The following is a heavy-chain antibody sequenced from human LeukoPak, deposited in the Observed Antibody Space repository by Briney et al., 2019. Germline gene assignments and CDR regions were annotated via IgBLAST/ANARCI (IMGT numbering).Heavy chain of an antibody. J-gene: IGHJ6*02. D-gene: IGHD2-2*02. CDR2: IWYDGSNK. CDR3: ARDVGIVVVPAAIPYYYYYGMDV. CDR1: GITFRNYG. Sequence: GRSLRLSCAASGITFRNYGMHWVRQAPGKGLEWVAFIWYDGSNKYYADSVKGRFTISRDNSRNTLFLQMNSLRAEDTAVYYCARDVGIVVVPAAIPYYYYYGMDVWGQGTTVTVSS. V-gene: IGHV3-33*01.